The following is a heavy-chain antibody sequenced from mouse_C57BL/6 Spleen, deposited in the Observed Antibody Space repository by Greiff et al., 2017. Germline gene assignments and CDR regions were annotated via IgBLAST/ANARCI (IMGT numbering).Heavy chain of an antibody. J-gene: IGHJ1*03. V-gene: IGHV1-81*01. CDR2: IYPRSGNT. CDR3: ARAADYYASSDWYFDV. Sequence: QVQLQQSGAELARPGASVKLSCKASGYTFTSYGISWVKQRTGQGLEWIGEIYPRSGNTYYNEQFKGKATLTADKSSSTAYMELRSLTSEDSAVYCCARAADYYASSDWYFDVWGTGTTVTVSS. CDR1: GYTFTSYG. D-gene: IGHD1-1*01.